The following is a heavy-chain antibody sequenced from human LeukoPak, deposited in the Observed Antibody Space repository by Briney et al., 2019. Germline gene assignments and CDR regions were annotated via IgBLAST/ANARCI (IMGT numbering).Heavy chain of an antibody. CDR2: IKQDGSEK. CDR3: ARGVDYHYYYYMDF. Sequence: PGGSLRLSCAASGSTFSNYWLTWVRQAPGKGLEWVANIKQDGSEKHYVDSVKGRFTISRDNAKRSLYLQMNSLRAEDTAVFYCARGVDYHYYYYMDFWGKGTTVTVSS. CDR1: GSTFSNYW. J-gene: IGHJ6*03. V-gene: IGHV3-7*01.